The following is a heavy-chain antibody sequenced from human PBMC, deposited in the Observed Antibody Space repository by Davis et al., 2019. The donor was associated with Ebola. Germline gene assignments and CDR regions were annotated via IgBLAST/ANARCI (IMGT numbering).Heavy chain of an antibody. Sequence: PSETLSPTCAVSGGSISSGGYSWSWIRQPPGKGLEWIGYIYHSGSTYYNPSLKSRVTISVDRSKNQFSLKLSSVTAADTAVYYCARELQPGRWFDPWGQGTLVTVSS. V-gene: IGHV4-30-2*01. CDR2: IYHSGST. CDR3: ARELQPGRWFDP. D-gene: IGHD1-26*01. J-gene: IGHJ5*02. CDR1: GGSISSGGYS.